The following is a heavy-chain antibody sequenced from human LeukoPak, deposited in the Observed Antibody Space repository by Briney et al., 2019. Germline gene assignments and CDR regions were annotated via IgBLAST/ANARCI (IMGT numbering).Heavy chain of an antibody. CDR1: GGSIRSFY. Sequence: SETLSLTCTVSGGSIRSFYWSWIRQPAGKGLEWIGRIYTSGSTNLNPSLNSRITMSVDTSKNQFSLKLSSVTAADTAVYYCARDPGFYGSGTIGAFDMWGHGTMVTVSS. CDR2: IYTSGST. D-gene: IGHD3-10*01. CDR3: ARDPGFYGSGTIGAFDM. J-gene: IGHJ3*02. V-gene: IGHV4-4*07.